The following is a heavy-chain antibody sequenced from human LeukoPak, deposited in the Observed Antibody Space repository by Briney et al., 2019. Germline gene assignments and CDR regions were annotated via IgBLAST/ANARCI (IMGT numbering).Heavy chain of an antibody. Sequence: SETLSLTCTVSGGSISSYYWSWIRQPAGKGLEWIGRIYGSGSTNYNPSLWGRVTMSVDTSKNQVSLNLSSVTAADTAVYYCARGPRETKGATTEAYFQHWGQGTLVTVSS. J-gene: IGHJ1*01. V-gene: IGHV4-4*07. CDR3: ARGPRETKGATTEAYFQH. D-gene: IGHD1-26*01. CDR1: GGSISSYY. CDR2: IYGSGST.